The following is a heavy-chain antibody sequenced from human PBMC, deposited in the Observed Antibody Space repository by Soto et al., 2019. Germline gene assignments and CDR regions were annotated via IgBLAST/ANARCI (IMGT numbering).Heavy chain of an antibody. V-gene: IGHV1-18*01. Sequence: ASVTVSCQASGYTFTSYGISWVRQAPGQGLEWMGWISAYNGNTNYAQKLQGRVTMTTDTSTSTAYMELRSLRSDDTAVYYCARGLAAVGFRGPTEYFQHWGQGTLVTVSS. CDR3: ARGLAAVGFRGPTEYFQH. J-gene: IGHJ1*01. CDR1: GYTFTSYG. D-gene: IGHD6-13*01. CDR2: ISAYNGNT.